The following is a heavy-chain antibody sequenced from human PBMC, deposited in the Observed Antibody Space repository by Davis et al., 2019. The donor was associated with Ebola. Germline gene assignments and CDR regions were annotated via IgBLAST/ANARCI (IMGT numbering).Heavy chain of an antibody. V-gene: IGHV1-69*06. J-gene: IGHJ4*02. CDR2: IIPIFGTA. D-gene: IGHD6-19*01. Sequence: AASVKVSCKASGGTFSSYAISWVRQAPGQGLEWMGEIIPIFGTANYAQKFQGRVTITADKSTSTAYMELRGLRSDDTAVYYCAKASSGWYFDFWGQGTLVTVSS. CDR3: AKASSGWYFDF. CDR1: GGTFSSYA.